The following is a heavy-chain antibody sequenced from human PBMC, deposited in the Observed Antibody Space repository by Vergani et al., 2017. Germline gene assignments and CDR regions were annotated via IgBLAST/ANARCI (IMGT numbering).Heavy chain of an antibody. Sequence: KESGPVLVKPTETLTLTCTVSGFSLSNARMGVSWIRQPPGKGLEWIGYIYYSGSTNYNPSLKSRVTISVDTSKNQFSLKLSSVTAADTAVYYCASLVVPAATPYWYFDLWGRGTLVTVSS. CDR2: IYYSGST. CDR1: GFSLSNARMG. CDR3: ASLVVPAATPYWYFDL. D-gene: IGHD2-2*01. J-gene: IGHJ2*01. V-gene: IGHV4-61*01.